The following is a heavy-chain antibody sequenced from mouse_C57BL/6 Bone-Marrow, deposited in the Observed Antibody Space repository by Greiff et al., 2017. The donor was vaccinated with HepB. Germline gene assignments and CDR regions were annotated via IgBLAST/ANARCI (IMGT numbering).Heavy chain of an antibody. CDR1: GYTFTDYY. CDR3: ARRLPRRAMDY. V-gene: IGHV1-26*01. J-gene: IGHJ4*01. D-gene: IGHD1-2*01. Sequence: EVQLQQSGPELVKPGASVKISCKASGYTFTDYYMNWVKQSHGKSLEWIGDINPNNGGTSYNQKFKGKATLTVDKSSSTAYMELRSLTSEDSAVYYCARRLPRRAMDYWGQGTSVTVSS. CDR2: INPNNGGT.